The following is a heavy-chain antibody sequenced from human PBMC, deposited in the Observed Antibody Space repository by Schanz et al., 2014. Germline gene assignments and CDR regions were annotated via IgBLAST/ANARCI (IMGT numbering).Heavy chain of an antibody. CDR1: GFTFSTFA. V-gene: IGHV3-64D*06. CDR3: GRAGTGMAGWYFEL. J-gene: IGHJ2*01. CDR2: ISNNGDST. D-gene: IGHD5-18*01. Sequence: EVQLVESGGDLVQPGGSLRLSCSASGFTFSTFAMHWVRQAPGKGLEYISAISNNGDSTYYADSVKGRFTISRDNSKNTLFLQMSSLRVDDMAVYYCGRAGTGMAGWYFELWGHGTLVTGSS.